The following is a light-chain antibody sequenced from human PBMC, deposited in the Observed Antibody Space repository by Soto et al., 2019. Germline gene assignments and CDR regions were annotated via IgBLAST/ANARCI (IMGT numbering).Light chain of an antibody. CDR3: QQYGSSPLT. V-gene: IGKV3-20*01. CDR2: GAS. Sequence: EIVLTQSPGTLSLSPGERATLSCRASQSVSSYLAWYQQKPGLAPRLLIYGASSRATGIPDRFSGSGSGTDFTLTISRLEPEDFAVYYCQQYGSSPLTFGGGTKVDIK. J-gene: IGKJ4*01. CDR1: QSVSSY.